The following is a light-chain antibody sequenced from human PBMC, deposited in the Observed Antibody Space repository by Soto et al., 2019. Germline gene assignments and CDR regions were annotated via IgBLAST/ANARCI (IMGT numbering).Light chain of an antibody. CDR1: QIVGSN. Sequence: EIVMTQSPATLSVSPGERATLSCRASQIVGSNLAWYQQKPGPAPRLLIYGASTRATGIPARFSGSGSGTEFTLTISSLQSEDFASYFCQQYNNWPPDRTFGQGTKVEIK. J-gene: IGKJ1*01. V-gene: IGKV3-15*01. CDR3: QQYNNWPPDRT. CDR2: GAS.